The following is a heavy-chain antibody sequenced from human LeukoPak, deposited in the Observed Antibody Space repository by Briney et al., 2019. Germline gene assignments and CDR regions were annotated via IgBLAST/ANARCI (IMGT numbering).Heavy chain of an antibody. D-gene: IGHD6-6*01. CDR1: GGSISSGSYY. V-gene: IGHV4-61*09. CDR3: ARLEYSSCVTS. CDR2: IYRSGST. J-gene: IGHJ4*02. Sequence: SETLSLTCTVSGGSISSGSYYWSWIRQPAGKRLEWIGHIYRSGSTNYNPSLKSRVTISVDTSKNQFSLKLSSVTAADTAVYYCARLEYSSCVTSWGQGTLVIVSS.